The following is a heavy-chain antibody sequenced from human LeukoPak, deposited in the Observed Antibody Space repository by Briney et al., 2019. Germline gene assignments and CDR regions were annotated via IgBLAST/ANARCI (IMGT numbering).Heavy chain of an antibody. J-gene: IGHJ4*02. CDR2: ISGRSGST. V-gene: IGHV3-23*01. CDR3: AKWGDYDVLTGYYVSDF. Sequence: QTGGSLRLSCAASGFIFSNYAMYWVRQAPGKGLEWVSAISGRSGSTYYADSVKGRFTISRDSSKYTLYLQMNSLRADDTAVYYCAKWGDYDVLTGYYVSDFWGQGTLVTVSS. D-gene: IGHD3-9*01. CDR1: GFIFSNYA.